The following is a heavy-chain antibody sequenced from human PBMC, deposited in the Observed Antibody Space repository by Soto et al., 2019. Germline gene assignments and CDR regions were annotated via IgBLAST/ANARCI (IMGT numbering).Heavy chain of an antibody. Sequence: QPPGKGLEWIGSIYYSGSTYYNPSLKSRVTISVDTSKNQFSLKLSSVTAADTAVYYCARPSTYYYGSGSSPYYYYYGMDVWGQGTTVTGSS. CDR2: IYYSGST. V-gene: IGHV4-39*01. D-gene: IGHD3-10*01. CDR3: ARPSTYYYGSGSSPYYYYYGMDV. J-gene: IGHJ6*02.